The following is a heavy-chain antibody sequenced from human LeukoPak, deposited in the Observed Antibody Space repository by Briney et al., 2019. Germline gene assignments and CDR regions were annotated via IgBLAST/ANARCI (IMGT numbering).Heavy chain of an antibody. CDR1: GGSISSGSYY. Sequence: PSETLSLTCTVSGGSISSGSYYWSWIRQPAGKGLEWIGRIYTSGSTNYNPSLKSRVTISVDTSKNQFSLKLSSVTAADTAVYYCARGAHYYDSSGYYPSFDYWGQGTLVTVSS. V-gene: IGHV4-61*02. D-gene: IGHD3-22*01. CDR3: ARGAHYYDSSGYYPSFDY. J-gene: IGHJ4*02. CDR2: IYTSGST.